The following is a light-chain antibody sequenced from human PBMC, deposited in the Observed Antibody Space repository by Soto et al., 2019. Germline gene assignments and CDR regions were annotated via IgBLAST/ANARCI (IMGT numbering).Light chain of an antibody. V-gene: IGKV3-15*01. CDR2: GAS. J-gene: IGKJ5*01. CDR1: QSVSSN. Sequence: EIVMTQSPATLSVSPGERATLRCRASQSVSSNLGWYQHKPGQAPRLLICGASTRATGIPARFSGSGSGTDFTLTISGLQSEDFAVYYCQQRSNWPLTFGQGTRLEIK. CDR3: QQRSNWPLT.